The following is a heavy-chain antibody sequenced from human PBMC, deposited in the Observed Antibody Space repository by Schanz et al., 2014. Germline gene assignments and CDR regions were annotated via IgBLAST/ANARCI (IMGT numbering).Heavy chain of an antibody. CDR1: GYTFISYG. J-gene: IGHJ3*02. Sequence: QVQLVQSGAEVKKPGASVKVSCKASGYTFISYGIKWVRQAPGQGLEWMGWISAYNGDTNYALKLQGRVTMTTDTSTGTAYMELRSLRSDDTALYYCTRGGYSYALSAFDIWGQGTMXTVSS. CDR3: TRGGYSYALSAFDI. CDR2: ISAYNGDT. D-gene: IGHD5-18*01. V-gene: IGHV1-18*01.